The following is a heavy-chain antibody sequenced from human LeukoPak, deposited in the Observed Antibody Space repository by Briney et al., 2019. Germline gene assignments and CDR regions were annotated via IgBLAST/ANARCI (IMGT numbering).Heavy chain of an antibody. CDR3: ATHVLLWSNYFDY. V-gene: IGHV1-24*01. D-gene: IGHD3-10*01. CDR1: GYTLTELS. J-gene: IGHJ4*02. CDR2: FDPEDGET. Sequence: ASVKVSFKGSGYTLTELSMHWVREAPGKGLEWMGGFDPEDGETIYAQKFQGRVTMTEDTSTDTAYMELSSLRSEDTAVYYCATHVLLWSNYFDYWGQGTLVTVSS.